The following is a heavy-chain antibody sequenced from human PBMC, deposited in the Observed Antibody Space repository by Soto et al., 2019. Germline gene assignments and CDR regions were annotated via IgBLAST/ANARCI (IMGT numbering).Heavy chain of an antibody. CDR2: IYSGGST. CDR3: ARSPPPDYGDDAGYFAY. CDR1: GFTVSSNY. D-gene: IGHD4-17*01. Sequence: EVQLVETGGGLVQPGWSLRLSCAAYGFTVSSNYMSWVRQAPGKGLEWVSVIYSGGSTYYADSVKGRFTISGDNSKNTLYLHMYSLRAEHTAVYYCARSPPPDYGDDAGYFAYWCQGTLVTVSS. V-gene: IGHV3-66*01. J-gene: IGHJ4*02.